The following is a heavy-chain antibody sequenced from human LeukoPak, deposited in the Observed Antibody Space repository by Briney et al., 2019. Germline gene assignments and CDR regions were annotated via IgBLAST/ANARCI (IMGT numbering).Heavy chain of an antibody. CDR2: ISYDGSNK. J-gene: IGHJ4*02. D-gene: IGHD3-22*01. CDR3: AKGVSVRYYDSSGYYYREFFDY. V-gene: IGHV3-30*18. Sequence: GRSLRLSCAASGFTFSSYGMHWVRQAPGKGLEWVAVISYDGSNKYYADSVKGRFTISRDNSKNTLDLQMNSLRAEDTAVYYCAKGVSVRYYDSSGYYYREFFDYWGQGILVTVSS. CDR1: GFTFSSYG.